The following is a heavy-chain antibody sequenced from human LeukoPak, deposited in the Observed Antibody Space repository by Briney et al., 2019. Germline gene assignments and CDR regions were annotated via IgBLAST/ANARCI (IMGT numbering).Heavy chain of an antibody. V-gene: IGHV1-2*02. Sequence: ASVKVSCKASGYTFTGYYMHWVRQAPGQGLEWMGWINPNSGGTNYAQKFQGRVTMTRDTSISTAYMELSRLRSDDTAVYYCARDKGYRSSWDWFAPWGQGTLVTVSS. CDR2: INPNSGGT. D-gene: IGHD6-13*01. CDR3: ARDKGYRSSWDWFAP. CDR1: GYTFTGYY. J-gene: IGHJ5*02.